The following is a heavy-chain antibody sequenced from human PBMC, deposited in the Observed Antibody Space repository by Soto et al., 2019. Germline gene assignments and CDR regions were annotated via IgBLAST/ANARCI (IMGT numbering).Heavy chain of an antibody. CDR1: GYTLTNYA. V-gene: IGHV1-18*01. D-gene: IGHD2-15*01. CDR2: INTYNGNS. CDR3: ARDCTGGSCFCIY. Sequence: QVQRVQSAAEVKKPGASVKVSCKASGYTLTNYAISWVRQAPGQGPEWMGWINTYNGNSNYAQKFQGRVTMTTDTSTNTAYMELRSLTSDDKAVYYCARDCTGGSCFCIYWGQGTLVTVSS. J-gene: IGHJ4*02.